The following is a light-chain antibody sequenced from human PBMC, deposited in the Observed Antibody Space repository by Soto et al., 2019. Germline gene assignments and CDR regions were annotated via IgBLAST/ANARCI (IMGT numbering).Light chain of an antibody. V-gene: IGKV1-5*03. CDR1: QDIGTW. CDR3: QQYHIYYWK. CDR2: RAS. Sequence: DIQMHPSHSTMSSAVGYIVPITFRASQDIGTWLAWYQQKQEKAPKVLIYRASHLESGVPSRFSASGSGKEFSITINSLQADDFENYYCQQYHIYYWKCGQGTTVDIK. J-gene: IGKJ1*01.